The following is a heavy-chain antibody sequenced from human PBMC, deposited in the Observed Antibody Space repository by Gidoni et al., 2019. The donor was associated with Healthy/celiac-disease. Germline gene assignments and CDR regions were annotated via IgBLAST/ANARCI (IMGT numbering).Heavy chain of an antibody. CDR3: ARDQGGKWLGATTGAFDL. V-gene: IGHV3-66*01. CDR1: GFTGSSTY. CDR2: LYSGGRT. D-gene: IGHD1-26*01. J-gene: IGHJ3*01. Sequence: EVQLVESGRGLVQPGGCRRLSCAASGFTGSSTYMSWVRQAPGKGLEWVSVLYSGGRTYYSYSVKGSFTISRDNSKHTLYLQMNSLRSEDTAVYYCARDQGGKWLGATTGAFDLWGHGTMVTVSS.